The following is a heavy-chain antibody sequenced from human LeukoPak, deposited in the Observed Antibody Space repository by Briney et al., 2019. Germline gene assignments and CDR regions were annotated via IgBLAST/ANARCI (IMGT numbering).Heavy chain of an antibody. CDR3: AKGHKGFYYGSGSSFDS. J-gene: IGHJ4*02. CDR2: IRYDGSNK. D-gene: IGHD3-10*01. Sequence: GGSLRLSCAASGFTFSSYGMHWVRQAPGKGLEWVAFIRYDGSNKYYADSVKGRFTISRDNSKNTLYLQMNSLRAEDTAVYYCAKGHKGFYYGSGSSFDSWGQGTLVTVSS. V-gene: IGHV3-30*02. CDR1: GFTFSSYG.